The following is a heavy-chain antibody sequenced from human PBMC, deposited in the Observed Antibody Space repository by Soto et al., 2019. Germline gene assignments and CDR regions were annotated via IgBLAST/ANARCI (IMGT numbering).Heavy chain of an antibody. D-gene: IGHD1-1*01. CDR3: ASERTGTTSMDV. V-gene: IGHV1-8*01. CDR2: MNPNSGNT. CDR1: GYTFTSYD. J-gene: IGHJ6*02. Sequence: QVQLVQSGAEVKKPGASVKVSCKASGYTFTSYDINWVRQATAQGLEWMGWMNPNSGNTGYAQKFQGRVTMTRNTPISTAYMGLSSLRSEDRAVYYCASERTGTTSMDVWGQGTTVTVSS.